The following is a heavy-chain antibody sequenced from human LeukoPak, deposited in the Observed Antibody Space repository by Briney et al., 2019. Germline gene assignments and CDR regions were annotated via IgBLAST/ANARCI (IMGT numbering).Heavy chain of an antibody. CDR1: GFTFSSYS. V-gene: IGHV3-48*01. CDR2: ISSRSSTI. Sequence: PGGSLRLSCAASGFTFSSYSMNWVRQAPGKGLEWVSYISSRSSTIYYADSVKGRFTISRHNAKNSLYLQMNSLRAEDTAVYYCARDELYYYDSSGYFSFDYWGQGTLVTVSS. CDR3: ARDELYYYDSSGYFSFDY. J-gene: IGHJ4*02. D-gene: IGHD3-22*01.